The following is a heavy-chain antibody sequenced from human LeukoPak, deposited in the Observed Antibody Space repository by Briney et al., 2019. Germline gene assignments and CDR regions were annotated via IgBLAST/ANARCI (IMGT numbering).Heavy chain of an antibody. J-gene: IGHJ4*02. CDR1: GFTFNNYW. CDR2: IKQDGSEK. Sequence: GGSLRLSCAASGFTFNNYWMSWVRQAPGKGLEWVANIKQDGSEKYYVDYVKGRFTISRDNAKNSLYLQMNSLRAEDTAVYYCASGGGVPSAMFVYWGQGALVTVSS. CDR3: ASGGGVPSAMFVY. D-gene: IGHD3-10*02. V-gene: IGHV3-7*05.